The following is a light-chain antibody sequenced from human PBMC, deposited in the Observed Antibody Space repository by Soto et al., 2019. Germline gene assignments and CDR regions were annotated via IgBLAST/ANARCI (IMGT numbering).Light chain of an antibody. CDR2: FAS. V-gene: IGKV3-20*01. J-gene: IGKJ1*01. Sequence: EIVLTQSPDTLSLSPGERATLSCRASQSIASYSLAWYQQKPGQAPRLLIYFASNRATGIPDRFSGSGSGTDFTLTISRLEPEDFAVYFCHQYASSPQTFGQGTRWIAN. CDR1: QSIASYS. CDR3: HQYASSPQT.